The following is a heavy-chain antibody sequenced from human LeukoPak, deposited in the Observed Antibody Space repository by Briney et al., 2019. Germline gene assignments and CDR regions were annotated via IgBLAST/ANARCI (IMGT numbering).Heavy chain of an antibody. Sequence: PGGSLRLSCAASGFIVSSDYMNWVRQAPGKGLEWVSAIYTDGSTYYADSVKGRFTISRDNSKNTLYLQMDSLRAEDTAVYYCARGSRGVMVDYWGQGTLVTASS. J-gene: IGHJ4*02. CDR3: ARGSRGVMVDY. V-gene: IGHV3-53*01. CDR2: IYTDGST. D-gene: IGHD3-16*01. CDR1: GFIVSSDY.